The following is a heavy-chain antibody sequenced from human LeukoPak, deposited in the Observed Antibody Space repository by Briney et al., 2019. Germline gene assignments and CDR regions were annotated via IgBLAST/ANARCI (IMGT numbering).Heavy chain of an antibody. J-gene: IGHJ6*02. CDR1: GGSISSYY. CDR2: IYYSGST. Sequence: SETLSLTCTVSGGSISSYYWSWIRQPPGKGLEWIGYIYYSGSTNYNPSLKSRVTISVDTSKYQFSLKLSSVTAADTAVYYCARLRFFRDYYYGMDVWGQGTTVTVSS. V-gene: IGHV4-59*01. D-gene: IGHD3-3*01. CDR3: ARLRFFRDYYYGMDV.